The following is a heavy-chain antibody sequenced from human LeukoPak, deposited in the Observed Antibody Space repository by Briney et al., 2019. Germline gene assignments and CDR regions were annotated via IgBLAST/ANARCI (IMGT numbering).Heavy chain of an antibody. CDR3: TTEGSSGYYYSGKKFDY. V-gene: IGHV3-15*01. Sequence: GGSLRLSCAASGFTFSNAWMSWVRQAPGKGLEWVGRIKSKTDGGTTDYAAPVKGRFTISRDDSKNTLYLQMNSLKTEDTAVYHCTTEGSSGYYYSGKKFDYWGQGTLVTVSS. D-gene: IGHD3-22*01. J-gene: IGHJ4*02. CDR1: GFTFSNAW. CDR2: IKSKTDGGTT.